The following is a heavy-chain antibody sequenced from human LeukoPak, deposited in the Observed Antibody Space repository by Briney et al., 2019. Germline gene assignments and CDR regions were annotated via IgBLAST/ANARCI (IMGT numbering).Heavy chain of an antibody. Sequence: PSETLSLTCTVSGGSISNYYWSWIRQPPGKGLEWIGYIYYSGSTNYNPSLKSRVTISVDTSKNQFSLKLSSVTAADTAVYYCARALDYGGNPYFDYWGQGTLVTVSS. CDR3: ARALDYGGNPYFDY. CDR2: IYYSGST. V-gene: IGHV4-59*01. D-gene: IGHD4-23*01. CDR1: GGSISNYY. J-gene: IGHJ4*02.